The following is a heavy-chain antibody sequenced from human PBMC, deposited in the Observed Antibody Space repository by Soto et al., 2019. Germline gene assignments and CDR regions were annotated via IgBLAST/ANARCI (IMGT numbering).Heavy chain of an antibody. V-gene: IGHV4-39*07. Sequence: QLQLQESGPGLVKPSETLSLTCTVSGGSISSSSYYWGWIRQPPGKGLEWIGEINHSGSTNYNPSLKSRVTISVDTSKNQFSLKLSSVTAADTAVYYCARDYSSGWYVGRGAFDYWGQGTLVTVSS. D-gene: IGHD6-19*01. CDR3: ARDYSSGWYVGRGAFDY. CDR1: GGSISSSSYY. CDR2: INHSGST. J-gene: IGHJ4*02.